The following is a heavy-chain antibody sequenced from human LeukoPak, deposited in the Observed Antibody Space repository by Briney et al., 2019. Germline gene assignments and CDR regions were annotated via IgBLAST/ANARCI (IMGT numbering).Heavy chain of an antibody. V-gene: IGHV3-53*01. J-gene: IGHJ4*02. Sequence: GSLRLSCAASGFTVSSNYMTWVRQAPGQGLEWVSVIYFGGTTYYADSVKGRFTISRDNSKNTVYLQMNSLRVEDTAVYYCARGDGVYVYWGQGTLVTVSS. CDR3: ARGDGVYVY. CDR1: GFTVSSNY. D-gene: IGHD5/OR15-5a*01. CDR2: IYFGGTT.